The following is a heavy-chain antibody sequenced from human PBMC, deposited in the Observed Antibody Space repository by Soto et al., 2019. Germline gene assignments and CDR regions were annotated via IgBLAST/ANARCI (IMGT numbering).Heavy chain of an antibody. V-gene: IGHV4-31*03. Sequence: SETLSLTCTVSGGSVSSGGYFWSWVRQRPGEGLEWIGYIHNSGNTFYNSSLKSRVTISVDTSKNQFSLKLRSVTAADTAVYYCARDLSPPGTDDSSGYYDRWGLGTLVTVSP. CDR1: GGSVSSGGYF. D-gene: IGHD3-22*01. CDR2: IHNSGNT. J-gene: IGHJ4*02. CDR3: ARDLSPPGTDDSSGYYDR.